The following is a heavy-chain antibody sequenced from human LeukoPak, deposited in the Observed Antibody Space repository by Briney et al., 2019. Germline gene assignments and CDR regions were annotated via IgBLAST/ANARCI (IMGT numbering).Heavy chain of an antibody. Sequence: GGSLRLSCAASGFTFSSYGMHWVRQAPGKGLEWVAVIWYDGSNKYYADSVKGRFTISRDNSKNMLYLQMNSLRAEDTAVYYCARGAGLTQDYYFDYWGQGILVTVSS. J-gene: IGHJ4*02. CDR2: IWYDGSNK. V-gene: IGHV3-33*01. CDR1: GFTFSSYG. D-gene: IGHD6-19*01. CDR3: ARGAGLTQDYYFDY.